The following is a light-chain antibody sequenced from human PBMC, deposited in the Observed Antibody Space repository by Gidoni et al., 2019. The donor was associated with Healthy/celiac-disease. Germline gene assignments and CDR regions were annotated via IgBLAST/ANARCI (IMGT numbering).Light chain of an antibody. J-gene: IGKJ1*01. CDR1: QSVSSN. CDR3: QQYNNWPPEWT. V-gene: IGKV3-15*01. Sequence: EIVMTQSPATLSVSPGERATLSCRASQSVSSNLAWYQKKPGQAPRLLIYGASTRATGIPARFSGSGSGTEFTLTISSLQSEDFAVYYCQQYNNWPPEWTFXQXTKVEIK. CDR2: GAS.